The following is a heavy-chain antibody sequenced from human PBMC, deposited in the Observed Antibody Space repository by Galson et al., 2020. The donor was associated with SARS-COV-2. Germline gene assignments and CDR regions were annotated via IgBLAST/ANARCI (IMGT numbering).Heavy chain of an antibody. CDR2: LSSDGSNK. CDR1: GFTFSSYP. Sequence: GGSLRLSCAASGFTFSSYPMHWVRQAPGKGLEWVAVLSSDGSNKYYADSVKGRFTISSDNSKNTLYLQMNSLTTEDTAVYYCARDRGMNWGQRGYFDYWGQGNLVTVSS. V-gene: IGHV3-30*04. CDR3: ARDRGMNWGQRGYFDY. J-gene: IGHJ4*02. D-gene: IGHD7-27*01.